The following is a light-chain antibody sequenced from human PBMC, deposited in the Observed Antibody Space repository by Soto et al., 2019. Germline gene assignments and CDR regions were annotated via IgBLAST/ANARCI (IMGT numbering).Light chain of an antibody. CDR3: QQYGNSPQT. Sequence: EIVLTQSPGTLSLSPGERATLSCRTSQSVGSNYLAWYQQKPGQAPRLLIYRASNRPPGIPDRFSGSGSGTDFTLTISSLEPEDFAVHYCQQYGNSPQTFGQGTKVDIK. CDR1: QSVGSNY. V-gene: IGKV3-20*01. CDR2: RAS. J-gene: IGKJ1*01.